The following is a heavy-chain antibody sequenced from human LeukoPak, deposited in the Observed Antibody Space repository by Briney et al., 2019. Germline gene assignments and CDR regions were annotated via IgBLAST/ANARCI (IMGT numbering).Heavy chain of an antibody. CDR3: TRGGGGSFPHY. CDR1: GFTVSSNF. J-gene: IGHJ4*02. D-gene: IGHD2-21*01. V-gene: IGHV3-53*01. Sequence: GGSLRLSCAASGFTVSSNFLSWVRQPPGRGLEWVSDIYSGGSTYYADSVKGRFTISRDNSKNTLYLQMNSLRAEDTAVYYCTRGGGGSFPHYWGQGTLVTVSS. CDR2: IYSGGST.